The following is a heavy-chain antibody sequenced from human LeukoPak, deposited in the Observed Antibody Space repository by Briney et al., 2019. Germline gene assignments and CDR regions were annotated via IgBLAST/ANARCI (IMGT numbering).Heavy chain of an antibody. D-gene: IGHD2-2*02. J-gene: IGHJ4*02. Sequence: GRSLRLSCAASGFTFSSYAMHWVRQAPGKGLVWVSHINTDGRSTSYADSVKGRFTISRDNAKNTLYLQMNSLRAEDTAVYYCASLGGPPAITRDYWGQGTLVTVSS. CDR1: GFTFSSYA. CDR2: INTDGRST. CDR3: ASLGGPPAITRDY. V-gene: IGHV3-74*01.